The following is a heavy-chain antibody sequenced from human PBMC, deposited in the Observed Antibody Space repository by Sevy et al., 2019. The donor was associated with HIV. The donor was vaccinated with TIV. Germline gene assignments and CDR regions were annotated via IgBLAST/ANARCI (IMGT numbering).Heavy chain of an antibody. Sequence: GGSLRLSCAASGFTFSSYSMNWVRQAPGKGLEWVSSISSSSSYIYYADSVKGRLTISRDNAKNSLYLQMNSLRAEDTAVYYCARQRRFGEFDYWGQGTLVTVSS. V-gene: IGHV3-21*01. CDR1: GFTFSSYS. CDR2: ISSSSSYI. D-gene: IGHD3-10*01. J-gene: IGHJ4*02. CDR3: ARQRRFGEFDY.